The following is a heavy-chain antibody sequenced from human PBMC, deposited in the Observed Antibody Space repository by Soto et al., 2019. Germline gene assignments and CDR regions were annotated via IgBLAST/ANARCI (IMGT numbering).Heavy chain of an antibody. Sequence: QLQLQESGPGLVKPSETLSLTCTVSGGSIRSTSYYWGWIRQPPGKGLEWIASIYYSGSSYYNPSLKSRVTISVDTSKNQFSLTLSSVTAADTAVYYCARHVGITMILVDWTNQNYFDYWGQGILVTVSS. CDR1: GGSIRSTSYY. V-gene: IGHV4-39*01. CDR2: IYYSGSS. CDR3: ARHVGITMILVDWTNQNYFDY. J-gene: IGHJ4*02. D-gene: IGHD3-22*01.